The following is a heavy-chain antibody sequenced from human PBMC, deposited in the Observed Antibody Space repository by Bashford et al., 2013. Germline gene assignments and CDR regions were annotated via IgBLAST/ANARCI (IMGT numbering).Heavy chain of an antibody. Sequence: GSLRLSCAASGFIVSENYMAWVRQAPGKGLEWVSYMYSGGNTDYPDSVTGRFTISRDTSKNMLYLQMNSLRDEDTAVYYCARDTYYYDSSGYPEYFQHWGQGTLVTVSS. D-gene: IGHD3-22*01. CDR2: MYSGGNT. CDR3: ARDTYYYDSSGYPEYFQH. V-gene: IGHV3-53*01. J-gene: IGHJ1*01. CDR1: GFIVSENY.